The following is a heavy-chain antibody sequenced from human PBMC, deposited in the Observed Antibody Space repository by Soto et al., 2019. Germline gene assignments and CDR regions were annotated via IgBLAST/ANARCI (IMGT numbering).Heavy chain of an antibody. J-gene: IGHJ3*01. CDR3: AKGVTSGGHDHDAFDV. D-gene: IGHD5-12*01. Sequence: GSLRLSCAASGFTFIDYAISCFRHSPFKGLEWVSAVSGNGGPKYYADSVKGRFTISRDNSKNTVYLQMSSLRAEDTAVYKCAKGVTSGGHDHDAFDVRGQGTRVTVSS. V-gene: IGHV3-23*01. CDR2: VSGNGGPK. CDR1: GFTFIDYA.